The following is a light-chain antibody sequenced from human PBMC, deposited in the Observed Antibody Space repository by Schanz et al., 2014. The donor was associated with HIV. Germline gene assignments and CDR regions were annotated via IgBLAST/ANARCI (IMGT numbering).Light chain of an antibody. CDR1: SSDVGGYNY. Sequence: QSALTQPRSVSGSPGQSVAISCTGTSSDVGGYNYVSWYQQPPGKTPKLMIYDVTKRPSGVPDRFSGSKSGNTASLTISGLQAEDEADYYCASWNVSLNGRVFGGGTKLTVL. CDR2: DVT. J-gene: IGLJ3*02. V-gene: IGLV2-11*01. CDR3: ASWNVSLNGRV.